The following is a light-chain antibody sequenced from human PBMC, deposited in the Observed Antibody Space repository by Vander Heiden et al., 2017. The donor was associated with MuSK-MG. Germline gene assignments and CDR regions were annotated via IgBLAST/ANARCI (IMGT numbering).Light chain of an antibody. V-gene: IGKV1-33*01. J-gene: IGKJ4*01. Sequence: DIQMTQSPSSLYASVGDGVTITCQASQAISNYLNWYQQKPGKAPKLLIYGASNLETGVPARFSGSGSGTDFTLTISSVQPEDIATDYCQQYENFPRTVGGGTKVEIK. CDR1: QAISNY. CDR2: GAS. CDR3: QQYENFPRT.